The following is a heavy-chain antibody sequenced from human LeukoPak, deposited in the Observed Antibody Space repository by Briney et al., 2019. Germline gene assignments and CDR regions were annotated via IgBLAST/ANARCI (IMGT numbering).Heavy chain of an antibody. CDR2: ISSSGGST. J-gene: IGHJ4*02. Sequence: GGSLTLTCAASGFTFSNYPMSWVRQAPGKGLEWVSAISSSGGSTYYPDSVKGRFTISSDNYKNTLYLQMNSQRAEDTALYYFANAGPSYCSSTSCYGAPPHYFDYWGQGTLVTVSS. V-gene: IGHV3-23*01. CDR1: GFTFSNYP. D-gene: IGHD2-2*01. CDR3: ANAGPSYCSSTSCYGAPPHYFDY.